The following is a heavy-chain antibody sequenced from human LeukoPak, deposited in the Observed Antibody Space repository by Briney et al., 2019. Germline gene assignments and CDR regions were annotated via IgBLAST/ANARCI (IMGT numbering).Heavy chain of an antibody. CDR2: MNPISGNT. D-gene: IGHD3-10*01. V-gene: IGHV1-8*01. Sequence: GASVKVSCKASGYTFTSYDISWVRQATGQGLEWMGWMNPISGNTGYAQKFQGRVTITADESTSTAYMELSSLRSEDTAVYYCARDRGPSYYYGSGSYYTVTPDAFDIWGQGTMVTVSS. J-gene: IGHJ3*02. CDR1: GYTFTSYD. CDR3: ARDRGPSYYYGSGSYYTVTPDAFDI.